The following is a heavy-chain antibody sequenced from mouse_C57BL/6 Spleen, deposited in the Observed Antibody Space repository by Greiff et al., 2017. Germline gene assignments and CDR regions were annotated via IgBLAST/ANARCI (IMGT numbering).Heavy chain of an antibody. CDR3: ARHVYYGSSSYAMDY. J-gene: IGHJ4*01. D-gene: IGHD1-1*01. V-gene: IGHV5-6*01. Sequence: EVQLQESGGDLVKPGGSLKLSCAASGFTFSSYGMSWVRQTPDKRLEWVATISSGGSYTYYPDSVKGRFTISRDNAKNTLYLQMSSLKSEDTAMYYCARHVYYGSSSYAMDYWGQGTSVTVSS. CDR2: ISSGGSYT. CDR1: GFTFSSYG.